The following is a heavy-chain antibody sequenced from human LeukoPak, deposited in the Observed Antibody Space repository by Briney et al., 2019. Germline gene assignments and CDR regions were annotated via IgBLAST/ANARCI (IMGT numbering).Heavy chain of an antibody. CDR1: GYSFTNYW. V-gene: IGHV5-51*01. D-gene: IGHD2-15*01. CDR3: ASRSQTGAFDI. J-gene: IGHJ3*02. CDR2: IYPGDSDA. Sequence: GEALKISCKGSGYSFTNYWIAWVRQMPEKGLEWMGVIYPGDSDARYSPSFQGQVTISADKSISTAYLQWSSLKASDTAMYYCASRSQTGAFDIWGQGTLVTVSS.